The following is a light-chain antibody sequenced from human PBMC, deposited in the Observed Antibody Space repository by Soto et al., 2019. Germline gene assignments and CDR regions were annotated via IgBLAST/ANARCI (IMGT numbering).Light chain of an antibody. V-gene: IGLV1-47*01. J-gene: IGLJ1*01. Sequence: QSALTQPPSASGTPGQRVTISCSGSSSNIGSNYVYWYQQLPGTAPKLLIYRNNQRPSGVPDRFSGSKSGTSASLAISGLRSEDEADYYCVAWDDSLSGGVFGTGTKHIVL. CDR2: RNN. CDR3: VAWDDSLSGGV. CDR1: SSNIGSNY.